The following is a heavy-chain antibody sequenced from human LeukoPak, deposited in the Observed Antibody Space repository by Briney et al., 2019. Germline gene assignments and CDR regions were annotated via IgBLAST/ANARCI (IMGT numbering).Heavy chain of an antibody. CDR2: ISYDGFNK. J-gene: IGHJ5*02. D-gene: IGHD1-14*01. CDR3: PKEFGPGADP. V-gene: IGHV3-33*06. Sequence: GGSLRLSWTAVGLTFSRYVLECVRQAPGKGLEWVAIISYDGFNKYYAESVKGRFTISRDNSQSTLYLQMNSLRVEDPALYYIPKEFGPGADPWGQGTLVIVSS. CDR1: GLTFSRYV.